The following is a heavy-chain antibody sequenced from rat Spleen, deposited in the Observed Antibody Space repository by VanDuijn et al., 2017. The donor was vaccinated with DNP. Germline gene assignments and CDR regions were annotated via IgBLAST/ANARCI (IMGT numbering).Heavy chain of an antibody. CDR2: VSATGSRT. V-gene: IGHV5-7*01. CDR3: TRRAYYFDY. CDR1: GFSLTNYN. J-gene: IGHJ2*01. Sequence: VQLKESGPGLVQPSQTLSLTCTVAGFSLTNYNVHWVRQAPKKGLEWVATVSATGSRTYYLDSVKGRFTISRDNAESSLYLQMNSLKSEDTATYYCTRRAYYFDYWGQGVMVTVSS.